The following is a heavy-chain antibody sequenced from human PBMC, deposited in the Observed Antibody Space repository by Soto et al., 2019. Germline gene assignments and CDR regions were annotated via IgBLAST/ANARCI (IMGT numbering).Heavy chain of an antibody. CDR3: ARSIAVAGVDAFDI. D-gene: IGHD6-13*01. J-gene: IGHJ3*02. CDR1: GGTFSSYA. Sequence: GASVKVSCKASGGTFSSYAISWVRQAPGQGLEWMGGITPIFGTANYAQKFQGRVTITADESTSTAYMELSSLRSEDTAVYYCARSIAVAGVDAFDIWGQGTMVTVSS. CDR2: ITPIFGTA. V-gene: IGHV1-69*13.